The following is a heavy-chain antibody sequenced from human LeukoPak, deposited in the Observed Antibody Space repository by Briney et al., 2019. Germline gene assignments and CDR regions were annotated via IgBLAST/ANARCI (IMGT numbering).Heavy chain of an antibody. D-gene: IGHD3-22*01. V-gene: IGHV4-39*02. Sequence: SETLSLTCTVSGGSISSSSYYWGWIRQPPGKGPEWIGSIYYSGSTYYNPSLKSRVTISVDTSKNQFSLKLSSVTAADTAVYYCARDYYDSSGYYSFGYWGQGTLVTVSS. CDR2: IYYSGST. CDR3: ARDYYDSSGYYSFGY. J-gene: IGHJ4*02. CDR1: GGSISSSSYY.